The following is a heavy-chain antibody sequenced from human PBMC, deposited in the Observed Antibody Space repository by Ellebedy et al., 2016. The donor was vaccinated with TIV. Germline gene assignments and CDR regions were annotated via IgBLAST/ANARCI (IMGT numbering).Heavy chain of an antibody. D-gene: IGHD6-19*01. J-gene: IGHJ4*02. V-gene: IGHV3-48*04. CDR1: GFTFSSYS. Sequence: GESLKISCAASGFTFSSYSVNWVRQAPGKGLEWVSYIGGTGSAIYYADSVKGRFTVSRDNAKKSVVLHMNSLTVEDTAVYYCARTVAGSPDYWGQGILVTVSS. CDR3: ARTVAGSPDY. CDR2: IGGTGSAI.